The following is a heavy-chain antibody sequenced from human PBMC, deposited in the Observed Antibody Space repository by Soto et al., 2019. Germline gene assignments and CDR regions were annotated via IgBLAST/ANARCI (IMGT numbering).Heavy chain of an antibody. V-gene: IGHV1-3*01. Sequence: ASVKVSCKASGYTFTSYAMYWVRQAPGQRLEWMGWINAGNGNTKYSQKFQGRVTITRDTSASTAYMELSSLRSEDTAVYYCARDSIHTIPRTFSGFDPWGQGTLVTVSS. CDR3: ARDSIHTIPRTFSGFDP. CDR1: GYTFTSYA. J-gene: IGHJ5*02. D-gene: IGHD3-3*01. CDR2: INAGNGNT.